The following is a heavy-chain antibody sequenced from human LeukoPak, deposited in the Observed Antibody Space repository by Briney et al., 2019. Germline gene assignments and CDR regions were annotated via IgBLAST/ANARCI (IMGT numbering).Heavy chain of an antibody. J-gene: IGHJ4*02. Sequence: PGGSLRLSCAASGFTFSSYAMHWVRQAPGKGLEWVAVISYDGSNKYYADSVKGRFTISRDNSKNTLYLQMNSLRAEDTAVYYCARESSGSWYYWGQGTLVTVSS. CDR3: ARESSGSWYY. CDR1: GFTFSSYA. D-gene: IGHD3-10*01. V-gene: IGHV3-30-3*01. CDR2: ISYDGSNK.